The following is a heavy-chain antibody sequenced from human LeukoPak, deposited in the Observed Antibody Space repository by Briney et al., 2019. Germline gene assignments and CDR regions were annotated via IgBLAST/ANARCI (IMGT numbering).Heavy chain of an antibody. J-gene: IGHJ4*02. D-gene: IGHD3-22*01. CDR3: ARGYSSGYYRYFDY. Sequence: ASVKVSCKASGYTFTNYYMHWVRQAPGQGLEWMGIINPSGGSTSYAQKFQARVTMTTDTSTSTAYMELRSLRSDDTAVYYCARGYSSGYYRYFDYWGQGTLVTVSS. CDR1: GYTFTNYY. V-gene: IGHV1-46*01. CDR2: INPSGGST.